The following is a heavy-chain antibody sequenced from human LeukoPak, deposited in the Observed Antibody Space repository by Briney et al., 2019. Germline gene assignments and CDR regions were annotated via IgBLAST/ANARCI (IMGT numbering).Heavy chain of an antibody. J-gene: IGHJ4*02. CDR3: ARIPRLAVAVPFDY. CDR2: ISSSLDSNI. V-gene: IGHV3-48*01. D-gene: IGHD6-19*01. CDR1: GFTFNVYS. Sequence: GGSLRLSCAASGFTFNVYSMNWVRQAPGKGLEWVSFISSSLDSNIYYADSVKGRFTISRDNAKNSLYLQMNSLRAEDTAVYYCARIPRLAVAVPFDYWGQGTLVTVSS.